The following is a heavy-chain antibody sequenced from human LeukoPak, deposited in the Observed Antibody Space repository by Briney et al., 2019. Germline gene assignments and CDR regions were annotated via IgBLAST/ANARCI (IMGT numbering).Heavy chain of an antibody. V-gene: IGHV3-23*01. Sequence: PSETLSLTCTVSGGSISSSSSYWAWVRQAPGKGLEWVSGTSDRGDYTYYADSVKGRFTISRDSSKNTLFLQMNSLRAEDTALYFCARKAQYNGHYPLDYWGQGTLVTVSS. CDR1: GGSISSSSSY. CDR2: TSDRGDYT. CDR3: ARKAQYNGHYPLDY. D-gene: IGHD1-7*01. J-gene: IGHJ4*02.